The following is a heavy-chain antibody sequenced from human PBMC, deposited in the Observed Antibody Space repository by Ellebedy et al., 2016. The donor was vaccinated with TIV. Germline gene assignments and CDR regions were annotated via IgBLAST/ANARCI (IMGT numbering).Heavy chain of an antibody. V-gene: IGHV4-39*07. CDR3: ARDPPYYYDSSGYYYSY. CDR1: GGSISSSNKF. D-gene: IGHD3-22*01. J-gene: IGHJ4*02. Sequence: GSLRLXXSVSGGSISSSNKFWGWIRQPPGKGLEWIGSIDSSGDTYYNPSLKGRVTISVDTSKNQISLTLISVTAADTAVYYCARDPPYYYDSSGYYYSYWGQGTLVTVSA. CDR2: IDSSGDT.